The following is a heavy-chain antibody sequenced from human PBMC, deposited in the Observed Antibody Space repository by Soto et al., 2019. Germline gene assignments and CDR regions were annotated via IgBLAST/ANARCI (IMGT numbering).Heavy chain of an antibody. J-gene: IGHJ6*02. CDR2: IYPGDSDT. CDR3: AASIFYYGMDV. Sequence: GESLKISCKGSGYTFTNYWIGWVRQMPGKGLEWMGIIYPGDSDTKYNPSFQGQVTISAGKSITTTYLQWSSLKASDTAIYYCAASIFYYGMDVWGQGTTVTVSS. V-gene: IGHV5-51*01. CDR1: GYTFTNYW.